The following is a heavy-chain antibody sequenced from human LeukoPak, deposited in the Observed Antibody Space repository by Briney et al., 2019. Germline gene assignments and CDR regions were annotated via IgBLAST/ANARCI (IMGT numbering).Heavy chain of an antibody. CDR2: IYTSGST. CDR1: GDSISSGSYY. Sequence: SETLSLTCTVSGDSISSGSYYWSWIRQPAGKGLEWIGRIYTSGSTNYNPSLKSRVTISVDTSKNQFSLKLSSVTAADTAVYYCARAYCSGGSCYSDYWGQGTLVTVSS. D-gene: IGHD2-15*01. V-gene: IGHV4-61*02. CDR3: ARAYCSGGSCYSDY. J-gene: IGHJ4*02.